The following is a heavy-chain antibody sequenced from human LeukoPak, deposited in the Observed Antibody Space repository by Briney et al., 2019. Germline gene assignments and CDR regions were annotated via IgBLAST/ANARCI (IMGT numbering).Heavy chain of an antibody. J-gene: IGHJ4*02. D-gene: IGHD2-2*01. Sequence: GGSLRLSCAASGFTFSNFAMSWVRQAPGKGLEWVSTVSGSASNTYYADSVKGRFTISRHNSKNTLYLQMNSLRAEDTAVYYCASSPAARDGIDYWGQGTLVTVSS. CDR3: ASSPAARDGIDY. CDR2: VSGSASNT. CDR1: GFTFSNFA. V-gene: IGHV3-23*01.